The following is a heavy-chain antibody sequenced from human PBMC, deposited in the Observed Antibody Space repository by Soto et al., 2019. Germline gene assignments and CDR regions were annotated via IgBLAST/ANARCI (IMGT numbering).Heavy chain of an antibody. CDR3: ANTKRFYCDHMGV. J-gene: IGHJ6*02. CDR1: GFSFNNNG. CDR2: VSYDVTEK. D-gene: IGHD4-17*01. V-gene: IGHV3-30*18. Sequence: GGSLRLSCAASGFSFNNNGMHWARQAPGRGLEWVAAVSYDVTEKYYAGSVKGRFTISRDNSENTLFLQMNSLRAEDTAVYHCANTKRFYCDHMGVWGQGTTVTVSS.